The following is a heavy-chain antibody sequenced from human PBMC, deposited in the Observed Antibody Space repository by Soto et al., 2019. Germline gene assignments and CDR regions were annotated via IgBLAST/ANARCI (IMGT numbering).Heavy chain of an antibody. Sequence: QVQLVESGGGVVQPGRSLRLSRAASGFTFSSYALHWVRQAPGKGLDWVAVISSDVSYTYYADSVKGRLTISRDNSKNTLYLQMSSLRAEDTAVYYCARKKKHGAWLFDFWGQGTLVTVSS. J-gene: IGHJ4*02. CDR1: GFTFSSYA. CDR2: ISSDVSYT. V-gene: IGHV3-30-3*01. CDR3: ARKKKHGAWLFDF. D-gene: IGHD5-12*01.